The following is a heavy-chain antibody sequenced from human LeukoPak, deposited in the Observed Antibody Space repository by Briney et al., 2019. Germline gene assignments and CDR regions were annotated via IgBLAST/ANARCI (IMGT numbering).Heavy chain of an antibody. V-gene: IGHV3-15*01. CDR1: GFTFSNAW. J-gene: IGHJ5*02. CDR3: TTDYGHGT. D-gene: IGHD1-1*01. Sequence: GGSLRLSCAASGFTFSNAWMSWVRQAPGKGLEWVGRIRSKTDGGTTGYAAPVKGRLTISRDDSTNTLYLHMNSLKTDDTAVYYCTTDYGHGTWGQGTLVTVSS. CDR2: IRSKTDGGTT.